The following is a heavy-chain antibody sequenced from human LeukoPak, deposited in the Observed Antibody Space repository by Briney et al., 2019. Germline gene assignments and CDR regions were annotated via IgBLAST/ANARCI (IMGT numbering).Heavy chain of an antibody. CDR2: INHSGST. D-gene: IGHD4-17*01. CDR3: ARLNGDYYFDY. V-gene: IGHV4-34*01. Sequence: SETLSLTCAVYGGSFSGYYWSWIRQPPGKGLEWIGEINHSGSTNYNPSLKSRVTISVDTSKNQFSLKLSSVTAADTAVYYCARLNGDYYFDYWGQGTLVTVSS. J-gene: IGHJ4*02. CDR1: GGSFSGYY.